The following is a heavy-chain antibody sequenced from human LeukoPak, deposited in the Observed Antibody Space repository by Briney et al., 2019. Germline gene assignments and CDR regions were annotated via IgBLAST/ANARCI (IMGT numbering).Heavy chain of an antibody. Sequence: GGSLRLSCAASGFTFSRNSMNWVRQAPGKGLEWVSSISTSSSYIYYADSVKGRSTISRDNAKNSLYLQMNSLRAEDTALYYCARLEDYDILTGFDYWGQGTLVTVSS. J-gene: IGHJ4*02. D-gene: IGHD3-9*01. CDR1: GFTFSRNS. CDR3: ARLEDYDILTGFDY. CDR2: ISTSSSYI. V-gene: IGHV3-21*01.